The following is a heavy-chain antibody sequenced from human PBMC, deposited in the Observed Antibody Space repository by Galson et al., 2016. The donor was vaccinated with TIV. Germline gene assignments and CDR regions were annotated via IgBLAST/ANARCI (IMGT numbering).Heavy chain of an antibody. J-gene: IGHJ4*02. CDR3: AKKTTGGNFDY. V-gene: IGHV3-30*18. CDR2: ISHDRSDK. CDR1: GFTFSSSA. D-gene: IGHD1-14*01. Sequence: SLRLSCAASGFTFSSSAMTWVRQAPGKGLEWVAMISHDRSDKYYGDSVKGRFTISRDNSKNTLYLQMNSLRPEDTAVYYCAKKTTGGNFDYWGQGTLVTVSS.